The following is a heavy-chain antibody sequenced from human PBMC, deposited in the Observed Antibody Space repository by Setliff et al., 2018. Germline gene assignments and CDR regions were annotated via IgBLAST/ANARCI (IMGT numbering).Heavy chain of an antibody. CDR2: ISPYNGNT. CDR3: ARSSDSGYYHQRDAFDI. D-gene: IGHD3-22*01. J-gene: IGHJ3*02. V-gene: IGHV1-18*03. CDR1: GYTFNSYG. Sequence: ASVKVSCKASGYTFNSYGINWLRQAPGQGLEWLGWISPYNGNTKYAQTVQDRITMATDASTRTSYMELSSLRSDDMAVYFCARSSDSGYYHQRDAFDIWGQGTRVTVSS.